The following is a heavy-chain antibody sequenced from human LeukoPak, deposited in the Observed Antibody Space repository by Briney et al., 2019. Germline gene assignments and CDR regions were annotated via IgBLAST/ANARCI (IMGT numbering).Heavy chain of an antibody. V-gene: IGHV3-48*03. Sequence: PGGSLRLSCAASGFTFSSSEMNWVRQAPGKGLEWVSYTSSSGTTIYYADSVKGRFTISRDNAKNSLFLQMNSLRVEDTAVYYCAKEDRNGHSPTLDYWGQGTLVTVSS. J-gene: IGHJ4*02. CDR1: GFTFSSSE. D-gene: IGHD1-26*01. CDR3: AKEDRNGHSPTLDY. CDR2: TSSSGTTI.